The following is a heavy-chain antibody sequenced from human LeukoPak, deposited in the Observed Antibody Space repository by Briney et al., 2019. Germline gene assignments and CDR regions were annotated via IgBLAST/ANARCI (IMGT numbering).Heavy chain of an antibody. J-gene: IGHJ5*02. V-gene: IGHV3-11*06. CDR3: ARAYSGVRGVIIQNWFDP. CDR2: ISSSSSYT. CDR1: GFTFSDYY. Sequence: GGSLRLSCAASGFTFSDYYMSWIRQAPGKGLEWVSYISSSSSYTNYADSVKGRFTISRDNAKNSLYLQMNSLRAEDTAVYYCARAYSGVRGVIIQNWFDPWGQGTLVTVSS. D-gene: IGHD3-10*01.